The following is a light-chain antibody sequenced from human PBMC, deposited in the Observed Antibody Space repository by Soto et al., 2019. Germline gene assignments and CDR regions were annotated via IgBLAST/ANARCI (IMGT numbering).Light chain of an antibody. CDR1: SSDVGGYNY. CDR2: EVS. J-gene: IGLJ2*01. CDR3: TSYTSSSTLGVL. Sequence: QSALTQPASVPGSPGQSITIPCTGTSSDVGGYNYVSWYQQHPGKAPKLIIYEVSNRPSGVSNRFSGSKSGNTASLTISGLQAEDEADYYCTSYTSSSTLGVLFGGGTKLTVL. V-gene: IGLV2-14*01.